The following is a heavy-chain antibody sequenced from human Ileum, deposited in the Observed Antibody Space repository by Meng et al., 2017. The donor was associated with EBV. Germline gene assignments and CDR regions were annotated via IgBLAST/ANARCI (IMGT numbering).Heavy chain of an antibody. V-gene: IGHV4-59*08. J-gene: IGHJ4*02. CDR2: IYYSGST. CDR3: ARGGWSLDY. D-gene: IGHD2-15*01. CDR1: GGSISSYY. Sequence: QGPLREWGPGLVKPSETLSLTCTVSGGSISSYYWSWIRQPPGKGLEWIGYIYYSGSTNYNPSLKSRVTISVDTSKNQFSLNLSSVTAADTAVYYCARGGWSLDYWGQGTLVTVSS.